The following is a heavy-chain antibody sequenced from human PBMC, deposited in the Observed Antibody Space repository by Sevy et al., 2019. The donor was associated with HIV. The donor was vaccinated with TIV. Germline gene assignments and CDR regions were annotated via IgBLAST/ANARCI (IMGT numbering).Heavy chain of an antibody. D-gene: IGHD7-27*01. V-gene: IGHV3-72*01. CDR3: AKLGGDWFDP. CDR1: GFTFSDHY. CDR2: TRNKANSYTT. J-gene: IGHJ5*02. Sequence: GGSLRLSCATSGFTFSDHYMDWVRQAPGKGLEWVGRTRNKANSYTTEYAASVKGRFTISRDDSKNSLYLQMNSLKTEDTAVYNCAKLGGDWFDPWGQGTLVTVSS.